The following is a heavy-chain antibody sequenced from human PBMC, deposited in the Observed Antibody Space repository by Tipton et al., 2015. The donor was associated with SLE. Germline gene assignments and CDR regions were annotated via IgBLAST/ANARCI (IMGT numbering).Heavy chain of an antibody. CDR1: GGSISSYY. Sequence: TLSLTCTVSGGSISSYYWSWIRQPPGKGLEWIGYIYYSGSTNYNPSLKSRVTISVDTSKNQFSLKLSSVTAADTAVYYCARQGQQLVRPYYYGRDVWGQGTTVTVSS. CDR3: ARQGQQLVRPYYYGRDV. V-gene: IGHV4-59*08. J-gene: IGHJ6*02. D-gene: IGHD6-13*01. CDR2: IYYSGST.